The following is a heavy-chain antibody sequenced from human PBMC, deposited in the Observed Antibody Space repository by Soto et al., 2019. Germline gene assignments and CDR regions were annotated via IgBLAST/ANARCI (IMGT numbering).Heavy chain of an antibody. CDR3: ARDLDGSGSYYTDY. V-gene: IGHV1-18*01. D-gene: IGHD3-10*01. Sequence: GASVKVSCKASGYTFTNYGISWVRQAPGQGLEWMGWISAYKGDTNYAQNLRGRVTMTTDTSTNTAYMELRSLRDDDTAVYYCARDLDGSGSYYTDYWGPGTLVTSPQ. CDR1: GYTFTNYG. CDR2: ISAYKGDT. J-gene: IGHJ4*02.